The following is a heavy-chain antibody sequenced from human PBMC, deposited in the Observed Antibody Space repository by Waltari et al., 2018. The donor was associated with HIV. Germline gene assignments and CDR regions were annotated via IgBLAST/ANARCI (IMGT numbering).Heavy chain of an antibody. D-gene: IGHD3-10*01. V-gene: IGHV1-69*08. CDR2: IIPMSGTV. CDR1: GGQSVSYS. J-gene: IGHJ4*02. CDR3: ASARETMGVDLDF. Sequence: QIQLVQSGPEVKKPGSSVTVSCKDAGGQSVSYSINWVRQAPGQGLEGLGSIIPMSGTVNHVQRFQGRVAITADKTTSTAYMELNTLRFEDTAIYYCASARETMGVDLDFWGQGTLINVSS.